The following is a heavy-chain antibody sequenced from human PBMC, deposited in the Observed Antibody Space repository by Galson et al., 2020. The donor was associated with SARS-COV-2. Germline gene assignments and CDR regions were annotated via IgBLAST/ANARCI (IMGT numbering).Heavy chain of an antibody. CDR1: GFTFSSYA. CDR3: ASPYCSGGSCYSVDY. V-gene: IGHV3-30*01. J-gene: IGHJ4*02. CDR2: ISYDGRNK. Sequence: SLRLSCAASGFTFSSYAMHWVRQAPGKGLEWVAVISYDGRNKYYADSVKGRFTISRDNPTNTLYLQMHSLTPEDTAVYYCASPYCSGGSCYSVDYWGQGTLVTVSS. D-gene: IGHD2-15*01.